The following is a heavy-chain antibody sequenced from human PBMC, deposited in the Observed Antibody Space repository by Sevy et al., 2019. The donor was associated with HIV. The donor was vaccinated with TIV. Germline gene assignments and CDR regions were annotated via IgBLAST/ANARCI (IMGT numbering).Heavy chain of an antibody. CDR2: IKQDGSEK. V-gene: IGHV3-7*01. D-gene: IGHD6-13*01. CDR3: ARDQKLAYFDY. Sequence: GGSLRLSCAASGFTFSSYWMSWVRQAPGKGLEWVANIKQDGSEKYYVDSVKGRFTISRDNAKNSLYLQMNSLRAEDTTVYYCARDQKLAYFDYWGQGTLVTVSS. J-gene: IGHJ4*02. CDR1: GFTFSSYW.